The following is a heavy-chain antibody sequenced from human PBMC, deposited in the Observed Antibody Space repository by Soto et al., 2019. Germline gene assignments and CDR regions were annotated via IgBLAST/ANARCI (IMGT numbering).Heavy chain of an antibody. J-gene: IGHJ6*02. CDR3: ARGGNWLQYIGYGMDV. CDR2: MNPNSGNT. D-gene: IGHD4-4*01. V-gene: IGHV1-8*01. Sequence: QVQLVQSGAEVKKPGAPVKVSCKASGYTFTSYDINWVRQATGQGLEWMGWMNPNSGNTGYAQKFQGRVTMTRNTSISTAYMELSSLRSEDTAVYYCARGGNWLQYIGYGMDVWGQGTTVTVSS. CDR1: GYTFTSYD.